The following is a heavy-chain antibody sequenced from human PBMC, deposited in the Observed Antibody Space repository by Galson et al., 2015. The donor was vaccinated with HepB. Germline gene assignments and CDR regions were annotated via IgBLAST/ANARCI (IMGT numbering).Heavy chain of an antibody. CDR2: IYHSGST. Sequence: TLSLTCAVSGGSISSSNWWSWVRQPPGKGLEWIGQIYHSGSTSYNPSLKSRVTILVDKSKNQFSLKMNSVTAADTAVYYCVRDGSGWTAGFFDQWGQGTLVTVSS. CDR1: GGSISSSNW. V-gene: IGHV4-4*02. CDR3: VRDGSGWTAGFFDQ. D-gene: IGHD6-19*01. J-gene: IGHJ4*02.